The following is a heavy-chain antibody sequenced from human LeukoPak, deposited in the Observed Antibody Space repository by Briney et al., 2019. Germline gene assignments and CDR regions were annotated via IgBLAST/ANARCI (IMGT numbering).Heavy chain of an antibody. D-gene: IGHD2-15*01. CDR3: ASTFPYCTSGTCAL. CDR2: ISGSGGST. Sequence: QTGGSLRLSCAASGFTFNNYAMSWVRQAPGKGLEWVSAISGSGGSTYYADSVKGRFTISRDNSKNTLYLQVNSLRAEDSAVYYCASTFPYCTSGTCALGGQGTLVTVSS. J-gene: IGHJ4*02. CDR1: GFTFNNYA. V-gene: IGHV3-23*01.